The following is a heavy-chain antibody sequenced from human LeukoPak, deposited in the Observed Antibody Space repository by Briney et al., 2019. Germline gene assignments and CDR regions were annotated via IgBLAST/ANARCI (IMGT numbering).Heavy chain of an antibody. D-gene: IGHD4-17*01. CDR2: ISYIGTT. V-gene: IGHV4-59*11. CDR3: ARDLVTVTKGFDI. J-gene: IGHJ3*02. CDR1: GDSFSSHY. Sequence: SETLSLTCAVSGDSFSSHYWTWIGQPPGRGLEWIGYISYIGTTNYNPSLKSRVTISIDTSKNQFSLKLSSVTTADTAVYYCARDLVTVTKGFDIWGLGTMVSVSS.